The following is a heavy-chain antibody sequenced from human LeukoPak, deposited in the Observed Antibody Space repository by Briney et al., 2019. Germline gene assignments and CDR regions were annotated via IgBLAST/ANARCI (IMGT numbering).Heavy chain of an antibody. CDR1: GFTFSSYS. D-gene: IGHD3-16*01. J-gene: IGHJ4*02. Sequence: GGSLRLSCAASGFTFSSYSMNWVRQAPGRGLEWVSHISSSSAKYYADSVQGRFTISRDNAKNSVYLQMDSLRAEDTAVYYCARGGDYWGQGTLVTVSS. V-gene: IGHV3-48*04. CDR3: ARGGDY. CDR2: ISSSSAK.